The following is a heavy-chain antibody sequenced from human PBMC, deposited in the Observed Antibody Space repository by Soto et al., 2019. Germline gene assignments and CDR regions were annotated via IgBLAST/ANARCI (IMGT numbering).Heavy chain of an antibody. CDR1: GGSISSGGYY. V-gene: IGHV4-31*03. CDR2: IYYSGST. J-gene: IGHJ5*02. Sequence: PSETLSLTCTVSGGSISSGGYYWSWIRQHPGKGLEWIGYIYYSGSTYYNPSLKSRVTISVDTSKNQFSLKLSSVTAADTAVYYCARVVGTAGSPQWFDPWGQGTLVTVSS. D-gene: IGHD1-1*01. CDR3: ARVVGTAGSPQWFDP.